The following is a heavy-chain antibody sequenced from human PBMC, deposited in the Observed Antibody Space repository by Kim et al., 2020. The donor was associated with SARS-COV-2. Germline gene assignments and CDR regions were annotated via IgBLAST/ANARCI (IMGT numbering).Heavy chain of an antibody. CDR3: ARGMTTVTYFDY. CDR1: GGTFSSYT. CDR2: IIPIFGTA. V-gene: IGHV1-69*13. Sequence: SVKVSCKASGGTFSSYTISWVRQAPGQGLEWMGGIIPIFGTANYAQKFQGRVTITADESTSTAYMELSSLRSEDTAVYYCARGMTTVTYFDYWGQGTLVTVSS. D-gene: IGHD4-17*01. J-gene: IGHJ4*02.